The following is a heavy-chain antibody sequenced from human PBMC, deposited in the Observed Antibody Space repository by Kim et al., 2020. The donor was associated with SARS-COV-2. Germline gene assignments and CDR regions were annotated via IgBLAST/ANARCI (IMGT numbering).Heavy chain of an antibody. Sequence: SETLSLTCTVSGGSINDYFWSWIRQHPGKGLEWIGYIYSSGSTTYNPSLKSRVTISVDTSKNQLSLNLTSVTAADTAVYYCARDRVINALLGWFDPWG. V-gene: IGHV4-59*01. D-gene: IGHD3-16*02. J-gene: IGHJ5*02. CDR2: IYSSGST. CDR1: GGSINDYF. CDR3: ARDRVINALLGWFDP.